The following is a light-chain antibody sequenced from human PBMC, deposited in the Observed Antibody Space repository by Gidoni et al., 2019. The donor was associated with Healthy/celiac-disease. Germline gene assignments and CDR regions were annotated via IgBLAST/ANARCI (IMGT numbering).Light chain of an antibody. J-gene: IGKJ4*01. V-gene: IGKV4-1*01. CDR3: QQYYSTPLT. Sequence: VSLGERATINCKSSQSVLYSSNNKNYLAWYQQKPGQPPKLLIYWASTRESGVPDRFSGSGSGTDFTLTISSLQAEDVAVYYCQQYYSTPLTFGGXTKVEIK. CDR2: WAS. CDR1: QSVLYSSNNKNY.